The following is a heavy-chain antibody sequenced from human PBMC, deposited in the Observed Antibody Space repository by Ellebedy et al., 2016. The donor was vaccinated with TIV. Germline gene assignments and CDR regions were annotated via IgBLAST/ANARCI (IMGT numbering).Heavy chain of an antibody. CDR2: ISSSGNYR. CDR1: GFTLSDTW. Sequence: GESLKISCAASGFTLSDTWMNWVRQAPGKGLEWVSSISSSGNYRYHGDSVKGRFTISRDNAKNSLYLQMNSLRAEDTAVYYCAREKSGHKWNDGFDSWGQGTLVTVSS. V-gene: IGHV3-21*01. CDR3: AREKSGHKWNDGFDS. J-gene: IGHJ4*02. D-gene: IGHD1-1*01.